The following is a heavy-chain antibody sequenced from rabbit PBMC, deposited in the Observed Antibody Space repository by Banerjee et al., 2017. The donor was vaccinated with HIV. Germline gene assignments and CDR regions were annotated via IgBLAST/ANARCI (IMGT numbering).Heavy chain of an antibody. CDR3: AREDTYIYNGVVGL. CDR2: IYTGDGNT. CDR1: GFSFSNKYV. Sequence: QEQLEESGGDLVKPEGSLTLTCTASGFSFSNKYVMCWVRQAPGKGLEWIACIYTGDGNTHYASWAKGRFTISKTSSTVDLKMTSLTAADTATYFCAREDTYIYNGVVGLWGPGTLVTVS. V-gene: IGHV1S45*01. J-gene: IGHJ4*01. D-gene: IGHD1-1*01.